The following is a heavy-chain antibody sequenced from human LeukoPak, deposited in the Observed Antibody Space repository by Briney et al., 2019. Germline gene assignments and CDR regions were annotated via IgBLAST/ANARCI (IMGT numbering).Heavy chain of an antibody. CDR2: INPSGGFT. V-gene: IGHV1-46*01. CDR1: GYTFTSYY. D-gene: IGHD3-10*01. CDR3: ARAPTSYFGSGNYSLDY. Sequence: ASVKVSCKPSGYTFTSYYIHWVRQAPGQGLEWMGIINPSGGFTNYAQKFQGRVTITSDTSASTVYMELSSLRSEDTAMFYCARAPTSYFGSGNYSLDYWGQGTLVTVSS. J-gene: IGHJ4*02.